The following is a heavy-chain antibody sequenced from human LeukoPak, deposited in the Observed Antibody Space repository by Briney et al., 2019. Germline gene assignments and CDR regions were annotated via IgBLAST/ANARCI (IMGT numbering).Heavy chain of an antibody. CDR2: ITTKASNYAT. Sequence: GGSLRLSCEASGFTFSGSDIHCVRQASGKGLEWVGRITTKASNYATAYGASVKGRFTISRDDSENTAYLQMNSLKPEDTAVYYCTTYRSGHYWGQGTLVTVSS. CDR1: GFTFSGSD. D-gene: IGHD6-19*01. V-gene: IGHV3-73*01. CDR3: TTYRSGHY. J-gene: IGHJ4*02.